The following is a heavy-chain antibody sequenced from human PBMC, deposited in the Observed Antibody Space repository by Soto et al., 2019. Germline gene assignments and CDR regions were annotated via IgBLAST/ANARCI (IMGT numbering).Heavy chain of an antibody. V-gene: IGHV4-31*03. J-gene: IGHJ4*02. CDR2: IYYSGST. CDR3: ARGRTSSPTPGDY. D-gene: IGHD2-2*01. Sequence: QVQLQESGPGLVKPSQTLSLTCTVSGGSISSGGYYWSWIRQHPGKGLEWIGYIYYSGSTYYNPSLKSRVTISVDTSKNQCSLKLSSVTAADTAVDYCARGRTSSPTPGDYWVQGTLVTVAS. CDR1: GGSISSGGYY.